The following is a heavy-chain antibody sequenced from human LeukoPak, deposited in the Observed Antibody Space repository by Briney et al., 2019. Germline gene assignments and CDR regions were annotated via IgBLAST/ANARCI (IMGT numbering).Heavy chain of an antibody. J-gene: IGHJ4*02. Sequence: GGSLRLSCAASGFTFSTYWMSWVRQAPGKGLEWVANINQHGSEKYYVDSVRGRFTISRDNAKNSLYLQMNSLRAEDTAVYYCVKEDNGVVIAEHCWGQGTLVTVSS. CDR1: GFTFSTYW. CDR2: INQHGSEK. CDR3: VKEDNGVVIAEHC. V-gene: IGHV3-7*01. D-gene: IGHD3-3*01.